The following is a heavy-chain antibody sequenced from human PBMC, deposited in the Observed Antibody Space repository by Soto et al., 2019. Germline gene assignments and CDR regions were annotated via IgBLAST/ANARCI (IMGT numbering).Heavy chain of an antibody. Sequence: PGGSLRLSCAASGFTFSSYAMHWVRQAPGKGLEWVAVISYDGSNKYYADSVKGRFTISRDNSKNTLYLQMNSLRAEDTAVYYCARDPNTAMTLYYYGMDVWGQGTTVTVSS. V-gene: IGHV3-30-3*01. CDR3: ARDPNTAMTLYYYGMDV. CDR2: ISYDGSNK. CDR1: GFTFSSYA. D-gene: IGHD5-18*01. J-gene: IGHJ6*02.